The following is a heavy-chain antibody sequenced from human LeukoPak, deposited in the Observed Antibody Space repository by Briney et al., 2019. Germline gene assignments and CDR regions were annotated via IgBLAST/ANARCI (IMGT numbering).Heavy chain of an antibody. CDR2: ITSSSSTI. CDR1: GFTFSSYE. V-gene: IGHV3-48*01. J-gene: IGHJ4*02. Sequence: GGSLRLSCAASGFTFSSYELNWVRQAPGKGLEWVSYITSSSSTIYYADSVKGRFTISRDNAKNSLYLQMNSLRAEDTAVYYCARGYDSRGYYPDYWGQGTLVTVSS. CDR3: ARGYDSRGYYPDY. D-gene: IGHD3-22*01.